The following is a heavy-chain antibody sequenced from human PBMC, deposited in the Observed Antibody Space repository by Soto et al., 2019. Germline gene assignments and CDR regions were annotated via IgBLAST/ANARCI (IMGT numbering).Heavy chain of an antibody. CDR2: LNPDGSRT. J-gene: IGHJ4*02. Sequence: EVQLVESGGGLVQPGGSLRLSCAASGFTFSSYWMHWVRQAPGKGLVWVSRLNPDGSRTSYADSVKGRFTISRDNAKNTLYLQMKSLRAEDTALYYCASVRTGYYNFDYWGQGTLVTVSS. D-gene: IGHD3-9*01. CDR1: GFTFSSYW. CDR3: ASVRTGYYNFDY. V-gene: IGHV3-74*01.